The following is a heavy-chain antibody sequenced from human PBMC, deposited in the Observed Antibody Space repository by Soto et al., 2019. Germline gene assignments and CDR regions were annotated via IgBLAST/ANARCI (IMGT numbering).Heavy chain of an antibody. J-gene: IGHJ5*02. CDR2: INAGNGNT. CDR3: ARDRIGIAAREEYNCFDP. V-gene: IGHV1-3*01. D-gene: IGHD6-6*01. CDR1: GYTFTSYA. Sequence: ASVKVSCKAPGYTFTSYAMHWVRQAPGQRLEWMGWINAGNGNTKYSQKFQGRVTITRDTSASTAYMELSSLRSEDTAVYYCARDRIGIAAREEYNCFDPWGQGTLVTVSS.